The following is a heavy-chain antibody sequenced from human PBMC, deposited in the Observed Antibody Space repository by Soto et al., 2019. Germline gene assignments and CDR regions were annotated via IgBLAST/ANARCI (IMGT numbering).Heavy chain of an antibody. Sequence: GGSLRLSWEASGFTFSTYAIHWVRHAPGKWLEWVADISSDGSNKHYEDSVKGRFTLSRDTFKPTAYLQINSVRTEDTAVYYCARDSSDPLSPNWFDPWGQGTLVTVSS. CDR3: ARDSSDPLSPNWFDP. CDR1: GFTFSTYA. CDR2: ISSDGSNK. V-gene: IGHV3-30-3*01. J-gene: IGHJ5*02.